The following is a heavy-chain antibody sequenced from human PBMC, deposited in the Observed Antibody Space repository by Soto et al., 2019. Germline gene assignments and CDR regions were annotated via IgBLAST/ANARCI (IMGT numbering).Heavy chain of an antibody. D-gene: IGHD2-21*01. V-gene: IGHV4-39*07. J-gene: IGHJ4*02. Sequence: SETLSLTCTVSGGSISSSSYYWGWIRQPPGKGLEWIGSIYYSGSTYYNPSLKSRVTISVDTSKNQFSLKLSSVTAADTAVYYCARSVYCGGDCYSKIFDYWGQGTLVTVSS. CDR2: IYYSGST. CDR1: GGSISSSSYY. CDR3: ARSVYCGGDCYSKIFDY.